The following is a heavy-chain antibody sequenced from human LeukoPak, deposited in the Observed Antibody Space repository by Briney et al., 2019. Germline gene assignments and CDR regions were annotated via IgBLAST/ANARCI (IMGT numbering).Heavy chain of an antibody. CDR3: SAARGFYYHKGMDV. J-gene: IGHJ6*02. V-gene: IGHV3-21*01. CDR1: GFNFSVHS. CDR2: ISSSGTYK. D-gene: IGHD2-2*01. Sequence: TGGSLRLSCAASGFNFSVHSIYWVRQAPGKGLEWVSSISSSGTYKYYADSVKGRFTISRDNAKNSLYLQMNSLRPEDTAVFYCSAARGFYYHKGMDVWGQGTTVSVSS.